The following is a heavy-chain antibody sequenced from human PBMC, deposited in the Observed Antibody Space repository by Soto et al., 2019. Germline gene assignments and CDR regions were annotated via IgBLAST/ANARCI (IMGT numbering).Heavy chain of an antibody. CDR2: IYYSGST. J-gene: IGHJ5*02. Sequence: QLQLQESGPGLVKPSETLSLTCTVSGGSISSSSYYWGWIRQPPGKGLEWIGSIYYSGSTYYNPSLKSRVTISVDTSKNQFSLKLSSVTAADTAVYYCARLGFLEWLFEYPSVVDPWGQGTLVTVSS. CDR1: GGSISSSSYY. CDR3: ARLGFLEWLFEYPSVVDP. V-gene: IGHV4-39*01. D-gene: IGHD3-3*01.